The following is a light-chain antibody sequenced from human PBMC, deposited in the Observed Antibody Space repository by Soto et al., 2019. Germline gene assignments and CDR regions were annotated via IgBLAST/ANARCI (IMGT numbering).Light chain of an antibody. V-gene: IGLV1-40*01. Sequence: QSVLTQPPSVSGAPGQWVTISCTGSSSNIGAHNGVHWYQHLPGMAPKLLIYGNYNRPSGVPDRFSGSKSGTSASLAIAGLQSEDEAVYYCQSYDSSLSALFGGGTKLTVL. CDR2: GNY. CDR3: QSYDSSLSAL. J-gene: IGLJ3*02. CDR1: SSNIGAHNG.